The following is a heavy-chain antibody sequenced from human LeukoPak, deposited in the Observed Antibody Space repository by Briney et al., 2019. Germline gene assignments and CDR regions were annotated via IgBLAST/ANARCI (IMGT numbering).Heavy chain of an antibody. CDR1: GGTFSSYA. Sequence: SVKVSCKASGGTFSSYAISWVRQAPGQGLEWMGRIIPILGIANYAQKFQGRVTITADKSTSTAYMDLSSLRSEDTAVYYCARDLPPYYFDYWGQGTLVTVSS. CDR3: ARDLPPYYFDY. V-gene: IGHV1-69*04. J-gene: IGHJ4*02. CDR2: IIPILGIA.